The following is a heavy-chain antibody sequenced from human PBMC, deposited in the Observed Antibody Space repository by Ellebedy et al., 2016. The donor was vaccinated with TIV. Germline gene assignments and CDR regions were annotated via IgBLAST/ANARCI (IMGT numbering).Heavy chain of an antibody. Sequence: GESLKISCAASGFTFSDDYMSWIRQAPGKGLEWVSYISSSGSTIYYADSVKGRFTISRDNAKNSLYLQMNSLRAEDTAVYYCARSRKRDYFDYWGQGTLVTVSS. CDR1: GFTFSDDY. V-gene: IGHV3-11*04. CDR2: ISSSGSTI. D-gene: IGHD1-14*01. J-gene: IGHJ4*02. CDR3: ARSRKRDYFDY.